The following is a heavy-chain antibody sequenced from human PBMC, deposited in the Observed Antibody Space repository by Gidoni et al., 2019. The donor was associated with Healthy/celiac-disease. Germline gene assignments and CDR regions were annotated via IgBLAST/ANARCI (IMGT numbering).Heavy chain of an antibody. D-gene: IGHD3-22*01. J-gene: IGHJ4*02. CDR2: SKSKTEGGTT. CDR3: TTDLGYYDSSGLDY. Sequence: EVQLVESGGGLVKPGGSLRLSCAASGFTLRNAWMGWVRQAPGKGLEWVGRSKSKTEGGTTDYAAPVKGRFTISRDDSKNTLYLQMNSLKTENTAVYYCTTDLGYYDSSGLDYWGQGTLVTVSS. V-gene: IGHV3-15*01. CDR1: GFTLRNAW.